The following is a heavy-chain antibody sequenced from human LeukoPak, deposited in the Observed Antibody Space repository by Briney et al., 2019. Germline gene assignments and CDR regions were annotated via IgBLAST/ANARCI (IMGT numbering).Heavy chain of an antibody. Sequence: GGSLRLSCAASGFTVSSNYMSWVRQAPGKGLEWVSVIYSGGSTYYADSVKGRFTISRDNSKNTLYLQMNSLRAEDTAVYYCAKEGGLFDSSGYSESWGQGTLVSVSP. CDR1: GFTVSSNY. D-gene: IGHD3-22*01. J-gene: IGHJ5*02. V-gene: IGHV3-66*01. CDR2: IYSGGST. CDR3: AKEGGLFDSSGYSES.